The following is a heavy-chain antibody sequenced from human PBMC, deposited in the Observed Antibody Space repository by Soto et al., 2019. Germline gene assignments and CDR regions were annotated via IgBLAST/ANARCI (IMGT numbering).Heavy chain of an antibody. Sequence: LRLSCAASGFNFSNHWMHWVRQRPGEGLVWVSRITSDGKSKAYAESVKGRFAISRDNAKNTLYLQMNGLTAEDTAVYYCARESGDWPLNWFDPWGLGTLVTVS. J-gene: IGHJ5*02. D-gene: IGHD2-21*02. CDR1: GFNFSNHW. CDR2: ITSDGKSK. CDR3: ARESGDWPLNWFDP. V-gene: IGHV3-74*01.